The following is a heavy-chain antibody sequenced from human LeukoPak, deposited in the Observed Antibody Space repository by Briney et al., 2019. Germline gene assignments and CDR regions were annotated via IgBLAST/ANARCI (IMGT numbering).Heavy chain of an antibody. CDR3: ASGGPEMATIGGDYFDY. D-gene: IGHD5-24*01. J-gene: IGHJ4*02. CDR2: IIPIFGIA. Sequence: SVKVSCKASGGTFSSYAISWVRQAPGQGLEWMGRIIPIFGIANYAQKFQGRVTITADKSTSTAYMELSSLRSEDTAVYYCASGGPEMATIGGDYFDYWGQGTLVTVPS. V-gene: IGHV1-69*04. CDR1: GGTFSSYA.